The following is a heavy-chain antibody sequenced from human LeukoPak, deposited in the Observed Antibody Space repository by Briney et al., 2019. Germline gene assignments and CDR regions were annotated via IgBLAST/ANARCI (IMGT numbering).Heavy chain of an antibody. CDR1: GYTFRTFG. V-gene: IGHV1-18*01. CDR3: ARDHMAARPGWFDA. Sequence: ASVKVSCKASGYTFRTFGINWVRQAPGQGLEWMGLVSVYNGDTKYAQTFQGRVTMTTDTYTNTTYMEVRSLPFDDTAVYYCARDHMAARPGWFDAWGRGTLVTVSA. CDR2: VSVYNGDT. J-gene: IGHJ5*02. D-gene: IGHD6-6*01.